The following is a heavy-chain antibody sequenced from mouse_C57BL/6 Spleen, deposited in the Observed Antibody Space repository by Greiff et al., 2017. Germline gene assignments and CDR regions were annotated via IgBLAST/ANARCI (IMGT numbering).Heavy chain of an antibody. Sequence: DVQLQESGPGLVKPSQSLSLTCSVTGYSITSGYYWNWIRQFPGNKLEWMGYISYDGSNNYNPSLKNRISITRDTSKNQFFLKLNSVTTEDTATYYCARDYGSSPDVWGTGTTVTVSS. V-gene: IGHV3-6*01. CDR3: ARDYGSSPDV. J-gene: IGHJ1*03. CDR1: GYSITSGYY. D-gene: IGHD1-1*01. CDR2: ISYDGSN.